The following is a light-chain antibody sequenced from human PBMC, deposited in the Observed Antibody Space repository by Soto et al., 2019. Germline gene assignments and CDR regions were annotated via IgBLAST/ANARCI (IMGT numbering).Light chain of an antibody. CDR1: SSNIGSNT. V-gene: IGLV1-44*01. Sequence: QSVLTQPPSASGTPGQRVTISCSGSSSNIGSNTVNWYQQLPGTAPKLLIYSNNQRPSGVPDRFSGSKSGTSASLAISGLQSEDEADYYCAAWDDNPKSVFGTGTKLTVL. CDR2: SNN. J-gene: IGLJ1*01. CDR3: AAWDDNPKSV.